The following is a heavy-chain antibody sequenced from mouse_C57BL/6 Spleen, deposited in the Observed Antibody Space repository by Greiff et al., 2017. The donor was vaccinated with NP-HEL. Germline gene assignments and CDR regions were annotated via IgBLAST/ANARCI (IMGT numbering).Heavy chain of an antibody. J-gene: IGHJ4*01. D-gene: IGHD1-1*01. V-gene: IGHV5-15*01. CDR1: GFTFSDYG. Sequence: EVKLMESGGGLVQPGGSLKLSCAASGFTFSDYGMAWVRQAPRKGPAWVAFISNLAYSIYYAATVTGRFPISRENAKNTLYLEMSSLRSEDTAMYYCARGGAVAFEAMDYWGQGTSVTVSS. CDR3: ARGGAVAFEAMDY. CDR2: ISNLAYSI.